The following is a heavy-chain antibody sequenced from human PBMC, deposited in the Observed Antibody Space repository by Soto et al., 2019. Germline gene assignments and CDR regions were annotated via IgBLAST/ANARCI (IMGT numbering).Heavy chain of an antibody. CDR2: ISSSSSYI. CDR3: ARTVVVVAAAFEP. V-gene: IGHV3-21*01. D-gene: IGHD2-15*01. J-gene: IGHJ5*02. CDR1: GCTCSIYS. Sequence: GSLRRSCAASGCTCSIYSMNWVRQAPGKGLEWVSSISSSSSYIYYADSVKGRFTISRDNAKNSLYLQMNSLRAEDTAVYYCARTVVVVAAAFEPWGQGTLVTVSS.